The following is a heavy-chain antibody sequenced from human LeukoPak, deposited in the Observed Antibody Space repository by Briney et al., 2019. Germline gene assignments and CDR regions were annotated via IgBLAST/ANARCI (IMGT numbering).Heavy chain of an antibody. V-gene: IGHV4-59*08. J-gene: IGHJ4*02. CDR1: GGSISSYY. Sequence: SETLSLTCTVSGGSISSYYWSWIRQPPGKGLEWIGYIYYSGSTNYNPSLKSRVTISVDTSKNQFPLKLSSVTAADTAVYYCARQVVVTANFDYWGQGTLVTVSS. CDR2: IYYSGST. D-gene: IGHD2-21*02. CDR3: ARQVVVTANFDY.